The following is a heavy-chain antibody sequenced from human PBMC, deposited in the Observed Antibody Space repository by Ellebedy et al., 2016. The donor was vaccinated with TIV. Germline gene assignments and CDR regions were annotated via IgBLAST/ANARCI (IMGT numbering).Heavy chain of an antibody. CDR2: IYPGDSDT. CDR3: ARHPRRANGQLLFSDAFDI. D-gene: IGHD2-2*01. V-gene: IGHV5-51*01. Sequence: GESLKISCKGFGYSFTSYWIGWVRQMPGKGLEWMGIIYPGDSDTRYGPSFQGQVTISADKSISTAYLQWSSLKASDTAVYYCARHPRRANGQLLFSDAFDIWGQGTMVTVSS. J-gene: IGHJ3*02. CDR1: GYSFTSYW.